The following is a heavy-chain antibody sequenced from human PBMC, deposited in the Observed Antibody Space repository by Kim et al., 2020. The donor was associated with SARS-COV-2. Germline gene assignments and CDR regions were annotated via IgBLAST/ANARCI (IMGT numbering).Heavy chain of an antibody. D-gene: IGHD3-10*01. CDR2: ISPGSGYT. Sequence: ASVKVSCKASGYSFTSYLIHWARQAPGQGLEYMGIISPGSGYTNYAQRFQGRVTMTRDTSTSTVYVDLSRLTSEDTAVYYCARGSPGTYYFDYWGQGNLV. CDR1: GYSFTSYL. CDR3: ARGSPGTYYFDY. V-gene: IGHV1-46*01. J-gene: IGHJ4*02.